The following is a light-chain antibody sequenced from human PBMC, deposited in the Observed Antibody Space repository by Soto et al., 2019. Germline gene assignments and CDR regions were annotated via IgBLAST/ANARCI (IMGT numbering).Light chain of an antibody. CDR2: DGT. CDR1: SSDVDDYRY. Sequence: QSALAQPRSVSGSPGQLLTISCTGTSSDVDDYRYVSWYQQYPGKAPKLVIYDGTKRPSGVPDRFSGSNSGNTASLTISGLQAEDEADYYSCSYVTTPEIFGTGTKVTGL. J-gene: IGLJ1*01. V-gene: IGLV2-11*01. CDR3: CSYVTTPEI.